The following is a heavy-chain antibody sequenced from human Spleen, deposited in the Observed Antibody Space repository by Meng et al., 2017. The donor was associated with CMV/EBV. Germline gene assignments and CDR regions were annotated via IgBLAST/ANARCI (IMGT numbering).Heavy chain of an antibody. Sequence: SETLSLTCTVSGGSISSYYWSWIRQPPGKGLEWIAYIYYSGSTNYNPSLKSRVTISVDTSKNQFSLKLSSVTAADTAVYYCASSPFNYYYGMDVWGQGTTVTVSS. J-gene: IGHJ6*02. V-gene: IGHV4-59*01. CDR2: IYYSGST. CDR1: GGSISSYY. CDR3: ASSPFNYYYGMDV.